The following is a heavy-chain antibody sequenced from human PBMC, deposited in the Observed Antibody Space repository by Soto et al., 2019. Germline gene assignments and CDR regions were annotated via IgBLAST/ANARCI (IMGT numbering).Heavy chain of an antibody. CDR1: GGSFSGYY. D-gene: IGHD5-12*01. Sequence: PSETLSLTCAVYGGSFSGYYWSWIRQPPGKGMEWIWENNHSGSTNYNPSLKSRVTISVDTSKNQFSLKLSSVTAADTAVYYCARVGGYSGYDSFDFWGQGIQVTVSS. J-gene: IGHJ4*02. CDR3: ARVGGYSGYDSFDF. CDR2: NNHSGST. V-gene: IGHV4-34*01.